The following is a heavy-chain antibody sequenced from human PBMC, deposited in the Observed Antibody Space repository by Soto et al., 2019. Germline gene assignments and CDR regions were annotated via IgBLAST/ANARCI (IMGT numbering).Heavy chain of an antibody. J-gene: IGHJ4*02. CDR3: ASLSGGRFLDKCDY. V-gene: IGHV4-34*01. CDR1: NGSFMGFY. Sequence: QVQLHQWGAGLLKPSEILSLTCAVYNGSFMGFYWTWVRQSPGKGLEWIGEINHIGSPNYNPSLKSRAAISIDTSKQQFSLRLTSLTAADTAVYYCASLSGGRFLDKCDYWGQGLQFTVSS. CDR2: INHIGSP. D-gene: IGHD3-3*01.